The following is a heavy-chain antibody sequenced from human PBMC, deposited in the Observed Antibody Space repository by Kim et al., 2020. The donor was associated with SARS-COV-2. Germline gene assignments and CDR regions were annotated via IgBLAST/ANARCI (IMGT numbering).Heavy chain of an antibody. Sequence: SETLSLTCTVSGGSISSSSYYWGWIRQPPGKGLEWIGSIYYSGSTYYNPSLKSRVTISVDTSKNQFSLKLSSVTAADTAVYYCARQDYDILTGYYRGLNYFDYWGQGTLVTVSS. J-gene: IGHJ4*02. CDR1: GGSISSSSYY. D-gene: IGHD3-9*01. CDR2: IYYSGST. CDR3: ARQDYDILTGYYRGLNYFDY. V-gene: IGHV4-39*01.